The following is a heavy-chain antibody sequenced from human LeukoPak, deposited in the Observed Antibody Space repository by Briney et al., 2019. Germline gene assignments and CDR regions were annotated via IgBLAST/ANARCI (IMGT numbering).Heavy chain of an antibody. D-gene: IGHD6-19*01. V-gene: IGHV4-39*01. Sequence: SETLSLTCTVSGGSISSSSYYWGWIRQPPGKGLEWIGSIYYSGSTYYNPSLKSRVTISVDTSKNQFSLKLSSVTAADTAVYYCARYCSGCPKPFDYWGQGTLVTVSS. J-gene: IGHJ4*02. CDR1: GGSISSSSYY. CDR3: ARYCSGCPKPFDY. CDR2: IYYSGST.